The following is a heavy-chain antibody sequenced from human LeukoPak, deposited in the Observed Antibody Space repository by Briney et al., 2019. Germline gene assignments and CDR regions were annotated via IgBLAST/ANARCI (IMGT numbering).Heavy chain of an antibody. CDR3: ARMGIAAADAYFDY. V-gene: IGHV1-69*04. CDR1: GGTFSSYA. CDR2: IIPILGIA. Sequence: SVKVSCKASGGTFSSYAISWVRQAPGQGLEWMGRIIPILGIANYAQKFQGRVTITADKSTSTAYMELSSLRSEDTAVYYCARMGIAAADAYFDYWGQGTLVTVSS. D-gene: IGHD6-13*01. J-gene: IGHJ4*02.